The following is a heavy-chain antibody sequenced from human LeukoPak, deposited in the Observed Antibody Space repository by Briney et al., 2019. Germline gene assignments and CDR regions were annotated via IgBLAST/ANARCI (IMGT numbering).Heavy chain of an antibody. CDR1: GGSFSGYY. Sequence: SETLSLTCAVYGGSFSGYYWSWIRQPPGKGLEWIGEINRSGSTNYNPSLKSRVTISVDTSKNQFSLKLSSVTAADTAVYYCAVYCSSTSCYEEYWFDPWGQGTLVTVSS. J-gene: IGHJ5*02. D-gene: IGHD2-2*01. CDR3: AVYCSSTSCYEEYWFDP. CDR2: INRSGST. V-gene: IGHV4-34*01.